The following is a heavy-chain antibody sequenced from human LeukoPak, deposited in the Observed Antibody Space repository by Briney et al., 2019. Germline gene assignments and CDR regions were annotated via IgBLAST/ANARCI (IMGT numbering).Heavy chain of an antibody. Sequence: PSETLSLTCTVSGGSISSGDYYWSWIRQPPGKGREWSGYIYFSGSTYYHPSLKSRVTISVDTSKTQFCLKLNSMTAADKAGYYCARDRSGYSGYDYIIGVDYWGQGTLVTVSS. D-gene: IGHD5-12*01. CDR3: ARDRSGYSGYDYIIGVDY. V-gene: IGHV4-30-4*08. CDR1: GGSISSGDYY. J-gene: IGHJ4*02. CDR2: IYFSGST.